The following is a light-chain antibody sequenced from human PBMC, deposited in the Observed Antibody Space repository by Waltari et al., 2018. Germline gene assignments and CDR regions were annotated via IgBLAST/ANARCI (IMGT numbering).Light chain of an antibody. J-gene: IGLJ3*02. CDR3: ATWDDSLGGLWV. V-gene: IGLV1-47*01. CDR1: SFTIGCNS. CDR2: GNN. Sequence: QSVLTQPPSASGTPGQRVTISCSGSSFTIGCNSVHWSQQLPGTAPKLLMYGNNPRPSGVPDRFSGSKSGTSASLAISGLRSEDEAIYYCATWDDSLGGLWVFGGGTKVTVL.